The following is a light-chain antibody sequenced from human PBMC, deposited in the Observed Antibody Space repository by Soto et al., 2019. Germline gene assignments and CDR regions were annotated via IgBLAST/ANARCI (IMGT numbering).Light chain of an antibody. CDR3: CSYAGSTTSVL. CDR2: DLN. CDR1: NSDVGAYNY. V-gene: IGLV2-11*01. J-gene: IGLJ2*01. Sequence: QSALTQPHSVSGSPGQSVAISCTGTNSDVGAYNYVSWYQHHPGNAPKLIIYDLNKRPSGVPDRFSASKSGNTATLSISGLHLDDAADYYCCSYAGSTTSVLFGGGTKLTVL.